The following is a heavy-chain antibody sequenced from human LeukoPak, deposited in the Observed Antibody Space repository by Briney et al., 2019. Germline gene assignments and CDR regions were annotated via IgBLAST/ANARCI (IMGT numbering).Heavy chain of an antibody. CDR3: AKGGICSGGSCYSDAFDI. CDR2: IRYDGSNK. CDR1: GFTFSSYD. V-gene: IGHV3-30*02. Sequence: GGSLRLSCAASGFTFSSYDMNWVRQAPGKGLEWVAFIRYDGSNKYYADSVKGRFTISRDNSKNTLNLQMTSLRAEDTAVYYCAKGGICSGGSCYSDAFDIWGQGTMVTVSS. D-gene: IGHD2-15*01. J-gene: IGHJ3*02.